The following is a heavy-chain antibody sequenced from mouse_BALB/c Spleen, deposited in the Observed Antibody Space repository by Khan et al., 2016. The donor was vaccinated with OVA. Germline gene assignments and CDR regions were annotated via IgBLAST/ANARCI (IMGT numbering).Heavy chain of an antibody. D-gene: IGHD2-10*01. J-gene: IGHJ4*01. CDR3: DRQPYYQYNIMDY. V-gene: IGHV2-6-1*01. CDR2: IWSDGST. CDR1: GFSLTNYG. Sequence: VELVESGPGLVAPSQSLSITCTISGFSLTNYGVHWVRQPPGKGLEWLVVIWSDGSTTYTSALKSKLTISKDNSKSQVFLKMNSLQSEDTAVYSCDRQPYYQYNIMDYWGQGTSVTVSS.